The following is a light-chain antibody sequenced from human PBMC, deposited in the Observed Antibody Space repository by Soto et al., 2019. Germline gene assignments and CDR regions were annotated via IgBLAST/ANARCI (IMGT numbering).Light chain of an antibody. J-gene: IGKJ4*01. CDR2: GAS. V-gene: IGKV3-15*01. CDR1: QTISND. CDR3: QQNNKWPPVT. Sequence: EVVMTQSPATVSVSPGEGVTLSCRASQTISNDLAWYQQKPGQAPRLLIYGASTGATGVPARLSGGGSGTEFTLTISSLQSEDFAFYYCQQNNKWPPVTFGGGTKV.